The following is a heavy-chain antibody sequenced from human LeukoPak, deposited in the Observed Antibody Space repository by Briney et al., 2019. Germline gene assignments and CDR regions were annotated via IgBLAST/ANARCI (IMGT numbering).Heavy chain of an antibody. CDR3: AKDLGSAITSALALDV. CDR2: ISSGDGPT. CDR1: GFTFSDYY. D-gene: IGHD2-15*01. Sequence: PGGSLRLSCAAPGFTFSDYYMTWIRQAPGKGLEWISYISSGDGPTYYADSVKGRFTISRDNRKNLLHLQMNSLRPDDSAVYYCAKDLGSAITSALALDVWGQGTTVTVSS. J-gene: IGHJ6*02. V-gene: IGHV3-11*01.